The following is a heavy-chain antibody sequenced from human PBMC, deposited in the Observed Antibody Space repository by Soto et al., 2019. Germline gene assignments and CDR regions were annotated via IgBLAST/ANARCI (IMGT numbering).Heavy chain of an antibody. CDR2: IYYSGST. CDR3: AREPFLIVLVPAAMDGPREYYYYGMDV. Sequence: SETLSLTCTVSGGSISSGDYYWSWIRQPPGKGLEWIGYIYYSGSTYYNPSLKSRVTISVDTSKNQFSLKLSSVTAADTAVYYCAREPFLIVLVPAAMDGPREYYYYGMDVWGQGTTVTVSS. V-gene: IGHV4-30-4*01. CDR1: GGSISSGDYY. D-gene: IGHD2-2*01. J-gene: IGHJ6*02.